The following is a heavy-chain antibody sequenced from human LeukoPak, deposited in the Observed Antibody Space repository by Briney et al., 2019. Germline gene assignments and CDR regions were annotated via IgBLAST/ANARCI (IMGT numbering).Heavy chain of an antibody. D-gene: IGHD1-26*01. CDR1: GGSIDRYY. V-gene: IGHV4-4*07. Sequence: SETLSLTCTVSGGSIDRYYWTWIRQPAGKGLEWIGRIYTTGSTNYNPSLKSRVTVSVDTSKNQISLSLSSVTAADTAVYYCARDWVVGAARSFDYWGQGILVTVSS. CDR3: ARDWVVGAARSFDY. CDR2: IYTTGST. J-gene: IGHJ4*02.